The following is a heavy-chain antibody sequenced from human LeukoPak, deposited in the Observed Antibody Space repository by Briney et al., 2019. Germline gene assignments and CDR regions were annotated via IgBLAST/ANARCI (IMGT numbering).Heavy chain of an antibody. Sequence: SETLSLTFADYGGSFSRYYWSWIRQSPGKGLEWIAEIDYRGDTNYNPSVKSRVTISVDTSKNQFSLKVRSLSAADTAVYYCARGATISETGYFDFWGQGTLVTVSS. V-gene: IGHV4-34*01. CDR2: IDYRGDT. CDR3: ARGATISETGYFDF. D-gene: IGHD5-24*01. J-gene: IGHJ4*03. CDR1: GGSFSRYY.